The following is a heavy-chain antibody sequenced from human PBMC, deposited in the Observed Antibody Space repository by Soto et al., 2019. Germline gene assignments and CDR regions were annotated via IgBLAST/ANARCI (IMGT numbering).Heavy chain of an antibody. CDR3: ARSNYDIPLSYYGMDV. D-gene: IGHD3-9*01. CDR1: GGTFSSYA. CDR2: IIPIFGTA. Sequence: ASVKVSCKASGGTFSSYAISWVRQAPGQGLEWMGGIIPIFGTANYAQKFQGRVTITADESTSTAYMELSSLRSEDTAVYYCARSNYDIPLSYYGMDVWGQGTTVTVSS. V-gene: IGHV1-69*13. J-gene: IGHJ6*02.